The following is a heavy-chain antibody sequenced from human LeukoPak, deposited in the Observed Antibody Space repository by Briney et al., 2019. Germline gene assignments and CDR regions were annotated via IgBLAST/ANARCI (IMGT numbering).Heavy chain of an antibody. J-gene: IGHJ6*03. V-gene: IGHV3-23*01. D-gene: IGHD2-8*02. Sequence: GGSLRLSCAASGFTFDDYAMHWVRQAPGKGLEWVSTIIGSGDSTYYADSVKGRFTISRDNSKNTLYLQMNSLRAEDTAVYYCAKALLGSFYYYDYYMDVWGKGTTVTVSS. CDR1: GFTFDDYA. CDR2: IIGSGDST. CDR3: AKALLGSFYYYDYYMDV.